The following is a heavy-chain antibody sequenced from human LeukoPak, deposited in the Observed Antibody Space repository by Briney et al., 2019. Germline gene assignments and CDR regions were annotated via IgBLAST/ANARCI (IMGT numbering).Heavy chain of an antibody. V-gene: IGHV4-34*01. CDR2: INHSGST. Sequence: KTSETLSLTCAVYGGSFSGYYWSWVRQPPGKGLEWIGEINHSGSTNYNPSLKSRVTISVDTSKNQFSLKLSSVTAADTAVYYCARGAYVEMGTIDGHFDYWGQGTLVTVSP. CDR1: GGSFSGYY. D-gene: IGHD5-24*01. CDR3: ARGAYVEMGTIDGHFDY. J-gene: IGHJ4*02.